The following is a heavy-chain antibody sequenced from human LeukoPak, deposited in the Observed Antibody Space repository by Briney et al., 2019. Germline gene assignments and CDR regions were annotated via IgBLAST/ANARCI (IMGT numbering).Heavy chain of an antibody. CDR1: GGSISSSSYY. CDR2: IYYSGST. J-gene: IGHJ5*02. V-gene: IGHV4-61*05. D-gene: IGHD3-10*01. CDR3: ARGPAAEYYYGSGSYYNWFDP. Sequence: SETLSLTCTVSGGSISSSSYYWGWIRQPPGKGLEWIGYIYYSGSTNYNPSLKSRVTISVDTSKNQFSLKLSSVTAADTAVYYCARGPAAEYYYGSGSYYNWFDPWGQGTLVTVSS.